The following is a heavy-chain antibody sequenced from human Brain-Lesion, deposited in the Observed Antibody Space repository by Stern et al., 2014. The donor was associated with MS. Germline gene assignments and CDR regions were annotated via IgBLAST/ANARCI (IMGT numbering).Heavy chain of an antibody. V-gene: IGHV3-74*02. CDR1: GFTFSNYW. Sequence: VQLVESGGGLVQPGGSLRLSCAASGFTFSNYWMHWVRQAPGKGLVWVSRVNNDGRRTSYADSVKGRFTMSRDNAKNTLYLQMNSLRVEDTAIYYCARGERWFDSWGQGTLVTVYS. CDR2: VNNDGRRT. J-gene: IGHJ5*01. D-gene: IGHD3-10*01. CDR3: ARGERWFDS.